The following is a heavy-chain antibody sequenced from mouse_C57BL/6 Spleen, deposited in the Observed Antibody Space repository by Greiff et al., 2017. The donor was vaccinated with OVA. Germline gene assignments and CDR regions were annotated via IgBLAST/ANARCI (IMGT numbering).Heavy chain of an antibody. V-gene: IGHV5-6*01. CDR2: ISSGGSYT. CDR3: ARHTTTVEAMDY. D-gene: IGHD1-1*01. J-gene: IGHJ4*01. CDR1: GFTFSSYG. Sequence: EVKLVESGGDLVKPGGSLKLSCAASGFTFSSYGMSWVRQTPDKRLEWVATISSGGSYTYYPDSVKGRFTISRDNAKNTLYLQMSSLKSEDTAMYYCARHTTTVEAMDYWGQGTSVTVSS.